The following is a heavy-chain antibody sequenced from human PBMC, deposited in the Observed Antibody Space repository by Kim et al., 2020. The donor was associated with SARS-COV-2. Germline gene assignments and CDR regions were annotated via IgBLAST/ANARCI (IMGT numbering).Heavy chain of an antibody. J-gene: IGHJ6*02. Sequence: GGSLRLSCAASGFTFSNAWMSWVRQAPGKGLEWVGRIKSKTDGGTTDYAAPVKGRFTISRDDSKNTLYLQMNSLKTEDTAVYYCTTDPVRHLPTASHCSSTSCYSYYYGMDVWGQGTTVTVSS. V-gene: IGHV3-15*01. CDR1: GFTFSNAW. CDR3: TTDPVRHLPTASHCSSTSCYSYYYGMDV. D-gene: IGHD2-2*01. CDR2: IKSKTDGGTT.